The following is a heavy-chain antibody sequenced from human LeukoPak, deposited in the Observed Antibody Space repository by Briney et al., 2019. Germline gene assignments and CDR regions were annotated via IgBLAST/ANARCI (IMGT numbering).Heavy chain of an antibody. D-gene: IGHD1-26*01. CDR1: GGTFSSYA. Sequence: GASVKVSCKASGGTFSSYAISWVRQAPGQGLEWMGGIIPIFGTANYAQKFQGRVTITADKSTSTAYMELSSLRSEDTAVYYCARVGRGSYSASYWGQGTLVTVSS. CDR3: ARVGRGSYSASY. V-gene: IGHV1-69*06. J-gene: IGHJ4*02. CDR2: IIPIFGTA.